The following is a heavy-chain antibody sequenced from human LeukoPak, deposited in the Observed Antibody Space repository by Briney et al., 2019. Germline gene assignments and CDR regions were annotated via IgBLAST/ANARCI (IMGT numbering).Heavy chain of an antibody. V-gene: IGHV1-8*01. CDR2: MNPVSGNA. J-gene: IGHJ4*02. CDR1: GYTFTNFD. D-gene: IGHD1-26*01. Sequence: ASVKVSCKASGYTFTNFDINWVRQAPGQGLEWMGWMNPVSGNAGSAQKFQGRVTLTRDTSITTAYMELTSLRSDDTAFYYCARAPMGATPLYWGQGTLLTVSS. CDR3: ARAPMGATPLY.